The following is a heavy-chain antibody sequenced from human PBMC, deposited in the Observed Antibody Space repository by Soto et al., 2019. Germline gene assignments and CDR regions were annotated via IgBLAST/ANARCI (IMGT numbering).Heavy chain of an antibody. CDR1: GFTFSNYW. CDR2: IDHDGPT. CDR3: VRDSHGDY. J-gene: IGHJ4*02. V-gene: IGHV3-74*01. Sequence: EVQLVESGGGLVQPGGSLRLSCAGSGFTFSNYWMHWVRQAPGKGLEWVSRIDHDGPTAYADSVRGRFTISRDNAENTLYLQMNSLRPEDTGVYYCVRDSHGDYWGQGTLVTVSS.